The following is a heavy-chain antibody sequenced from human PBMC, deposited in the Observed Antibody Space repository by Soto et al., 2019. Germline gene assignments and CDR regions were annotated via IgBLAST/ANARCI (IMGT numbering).Heavy chain of an antibody. J-gene: IGHJ6*02. CDR2: ISSSSSYT. Sequence: QVQLVESGGGLVQPGGSLRLSCAASGFTFSDYYMSWIRQAPGKGLEWVSYISSSSSYTNYADSVKGRFTISRDNAKNSLYLQMNSLRAEDTAVYYCARDLVTMVRGVIIGGVSGIDVWGQGTTVTVSS. D-gene: IGHD3-10*01. CDR3: ARDLVTMVRGVIIGGVSGIDV. CDR1: GFTFSDYY. V-gene: IGHV3-11*06.